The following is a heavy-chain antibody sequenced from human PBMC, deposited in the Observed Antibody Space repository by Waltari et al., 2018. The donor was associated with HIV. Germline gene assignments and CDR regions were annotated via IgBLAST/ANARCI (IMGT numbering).Heavy chain of an antibody. CDR3: AREPSLTTAYDY. CDR1: GYTFTGYY. V-gene: IGHV1-2*02. J-gene: IGHJ4*02. CDR2: INPNSGGT. Sequence: QVLPVQSGAEVKKPGASVRVSCKASGYTFTGYYMHWVRQAPGLGLEWMGWINPNSGGTNYAQKFQGRVTMTRDTSISTAYMELTRLRSDDTAVYYCAREPSLTTAYDYWGQGTLVTVSS. D-gene: IGHD4-17*01.